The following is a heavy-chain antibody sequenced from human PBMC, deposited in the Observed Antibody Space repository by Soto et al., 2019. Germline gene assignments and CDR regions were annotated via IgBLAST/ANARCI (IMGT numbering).Heavy chain of an antibody. J-gene: IGHJ6*02. V-gene: IGHV4-59*01. D-gene: IGHD3-22*01. Sequence: SETLSLPCTVSGGSISSFYWSWIRQPPGKGLEWIGYIYYSGSTNYNPSLKSRVTISVDTSKNQFSLKLSSVTAADTAVYYCARGLIGNYYDSSGYGMDVWGQGTTVTVSS. CDR1: GGSISSFY. CDR3: ARGLIGNYYDSSGYGMDV. CDR2: IYYSGST.